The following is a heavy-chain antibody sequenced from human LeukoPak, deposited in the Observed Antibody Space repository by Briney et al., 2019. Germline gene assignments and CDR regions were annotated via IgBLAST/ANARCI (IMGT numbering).Heavy chain of an antibody. CDR1: GGSISSYY. CDR3: ARGGYDSSGYYQYYFDY. Sequence: PSETLSLTCTVSGGSISSYYWSWIRQPAGKGLEWIGRIYTSGSTNYNPSLKSRVTMSVVTSKNQFSLKLSSVTAADTAVYYCARGGYDSSGYYQYYFDYWGQGTLVTVSS. CDR2: IYTSGST. D-gene: IGHD3-22*01. J-gene: IGHJ4*02. V-gene: IGHV4-4*07.